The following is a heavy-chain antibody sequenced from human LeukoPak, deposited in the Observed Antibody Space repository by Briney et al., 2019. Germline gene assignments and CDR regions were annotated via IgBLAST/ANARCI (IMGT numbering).Heavy chain of an antibody. Sequence: GASVKVSCKASGYTFTSYGISWVRQAPGQGLEWMGRIIPILGIANYAQKFQGRVTITADKSTSTAYMELSSLRSEDTAVYYCASNSPYYDSSGYYYGLDYWGQGTLVTVSS. D-gene: IGHD3-22*01. CDR1: GYTFTSYG. J-gene: IGHJ4*02. CDR2: IIPILGIA. V-gene: IGHV1-69*04. CDR3: ASNSPYYDSSGYYYGLDY.